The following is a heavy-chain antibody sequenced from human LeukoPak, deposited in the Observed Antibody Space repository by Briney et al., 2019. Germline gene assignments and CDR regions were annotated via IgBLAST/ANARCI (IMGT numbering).Heavy chain of an antibody. Sequence: PGGSLRLSCAASGSTFSSYAMSWVRQAPGKGLEGVSAISGSGGSTYYADSVKGRFTISRDNSKNTLYLQMNSLRAEDTAVYYCAKGIYGSGYFFDYWGQGTLVTVSS. J-gene: IGHJ4*02. V-gene: IGHV3-23*01. CDR2: ISGSGGST. CDR1: GSTFSSYA. CDR3: AKGIYGSGYFFDY. D-gene: IGHD3-10*01.